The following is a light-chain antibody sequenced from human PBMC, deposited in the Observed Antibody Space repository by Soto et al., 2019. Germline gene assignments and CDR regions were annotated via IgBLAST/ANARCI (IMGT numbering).Light chain of an antibody. CDR2: LNSDGSH. J-gene: IGLJ2*01. Sequence: QSVLTQSPSASASLGPSVKLTCTLSSGHSSYAIAWHQQQPEKGPRYLMKLNSDGSHSKGDGIPDRFSGSSSGAERYLTISSLQSDDEADYYCQTWDTGIVLFGGGTKLTVL. CDR3: QTWDTGIVL. V-gene: IGLV4-69*01. CDR1: SGHSSYA.